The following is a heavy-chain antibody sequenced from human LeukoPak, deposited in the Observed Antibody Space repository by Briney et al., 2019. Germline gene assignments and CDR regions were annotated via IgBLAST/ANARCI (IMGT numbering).Heavy chain of an antibody. D-gene: IGHD2-21*02. J-gene: IGHJ3*02. V-gene: IGHV3-49*03. Sequence: PGGSLRLSCTASGFTFGDYAMSWFRQAPGKGLEWVGFIRSKAYGGTTEYAASVKGRFTISRDDSKSIAYLQMNSLKTEDTAVYYCTRGPYCGGDCYSGGDAFDIWGQGTMVTVSS. CDR2: IRSKAYGGTT. CDR1: GFTFGDYA. CDR3: TRGPYCGGDCYSGGDAFDI.